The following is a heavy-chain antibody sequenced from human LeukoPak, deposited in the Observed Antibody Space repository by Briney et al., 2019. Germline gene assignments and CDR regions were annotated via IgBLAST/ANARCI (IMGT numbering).Heavy chain of an antibody. V-gene: IGHV4-38-2*01. CDR3: ARPISSQGYFGVVID. J-gene: IGHJ4*02. D-gene: IGHD3-3*01. CDR1: GYSISSASY. Sequence: SETLSLTCAVSGYSISSASYWGWIRQPPGKGLEWIGNIYHSGSPYYNPSLKSRVTISVDTSKNQFSLKLSSVTAADTAVYYCARPISSQGYFGVVIDWGQGTLVTVSS. CDR2: IYHSGSP.